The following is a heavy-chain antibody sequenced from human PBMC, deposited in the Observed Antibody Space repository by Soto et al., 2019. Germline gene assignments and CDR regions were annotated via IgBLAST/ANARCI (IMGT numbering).Heavy chain of an antibody. CDR3: ARVYGDFWRNYYYYYMDV. D-gene: IGHD3-3*01. V-gene: IGHV4-59*01. J-gene: IGHJ6*03. CDR2: IYYSGST. CDR1: GGSISSYY. Sequence: SETLSLTCTVSGGSISSYYWSWIRQPPGKGLEWIGYIYYSGSTNYNPSLKSRVTISVDTSKNQFSLKLSSVTAADTAVYYCARVYGDFWRNYYYYYMDVWGKGTTVTVSS.